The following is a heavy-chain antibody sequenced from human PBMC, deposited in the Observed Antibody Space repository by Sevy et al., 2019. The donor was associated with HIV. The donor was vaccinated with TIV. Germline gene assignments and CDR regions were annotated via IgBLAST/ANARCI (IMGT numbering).Heavy chain of an antibody. CDR2: FYSAGGT. V-gene: IGHV4-39*01. D-gene: IGHD6-19*01. Sequence: SETLSLTCNVSGGSISSSSYYWGWIRQPPGKGLEWIGSFYSAGGTSYNPSLRSRVTVSADTSKNPFPLKLDSVSAADTAVYYCATPRASGWYEGTGGYFDLWGRGTLVTVSS. CDR3: ATPRASGWYEGTGGYFDL. CDR1: GGSISSSSYY. J-gene: IGHJ2*01.